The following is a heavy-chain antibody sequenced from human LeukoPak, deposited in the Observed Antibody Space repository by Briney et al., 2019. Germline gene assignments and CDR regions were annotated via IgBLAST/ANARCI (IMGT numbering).Heavy chain of an antibody. CDR1: GFTFSSYS. J-gene: IGHJ4*02. D-gene: IGHD3-22*01. CDR2: ISGSGGST. Sequence: GGSLRLSCAASGFTFSSYSMNWVRQAPGKGLEWVSAISGSGGSTYYADSVKGRFTISRDNSKNTLYLQMNSLRAEDTAVYYCAKDSYYDSSGSPDYWGQGTLVTVSS. CDR3: AKDSYYDSSGSPDY. V-gene: IGHV3-23*01.